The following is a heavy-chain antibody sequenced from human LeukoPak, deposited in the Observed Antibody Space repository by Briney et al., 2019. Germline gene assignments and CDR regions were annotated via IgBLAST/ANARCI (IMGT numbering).Heavy chain of an antibody. CDR3: AKRTLGATPHY. J-gene: IGHJ4*02. V-gene: IGHV3-23*01. Sequence: GGSLSLSCALSGFTLSSYAMSWVRQAPGKGLEWVSAISGSGGSTYYADSGKGRYTISRDNSKNTLYLQMNSPRAEDTAVYYCAKRTLGATPHYWGQGTLVTVSS. CDR1: GFTLSSYA. D-gene: IGHD1-26*01. CDR2: ISGSGGST.